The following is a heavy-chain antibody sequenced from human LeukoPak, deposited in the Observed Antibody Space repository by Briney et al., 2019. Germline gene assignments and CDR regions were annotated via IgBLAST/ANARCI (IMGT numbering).Heavy chain of an antibody. CDR1: GGSLNSYC. CDR3: ARQAFVVAAAGISPFDY. D-gene: IGHD6-13*01. Sequence: SETLSLTCHVSGGSLNSYCWSWIWQPPGKGLEWIGYISYRGDTNYNTTLKNRVTISVDTAKNQLFLRLHSVTAADTAVYYCARQAFVVAAAGISPFDYCGQGTLVTVSS. CDR2: ISYRGDT. J-gene: IGHJ4*02. V-gene: IGHV4-59*08.